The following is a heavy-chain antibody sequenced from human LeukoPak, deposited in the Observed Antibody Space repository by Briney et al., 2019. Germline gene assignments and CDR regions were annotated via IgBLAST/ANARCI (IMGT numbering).Heavy chain of an antibody. Sequence: PSETLSLTCTVSGGSMSRGGDYWSWIRQPPGKGLEWIASINYSGSTYYNPSLKSRVTISVDTSENQFSLKLSSVTAADTAVYYCARYVVYGSGKYYFDYWGQGTLVTVSS. CDR2: INYSGST. CDR3: ARYVVYGSGKYYFDY. V-gene: IGHV4-39*01. D-gene: IGHD3-10*01. CDR1: GGSMSRGGDY. J-gene: IGHJ4*02.